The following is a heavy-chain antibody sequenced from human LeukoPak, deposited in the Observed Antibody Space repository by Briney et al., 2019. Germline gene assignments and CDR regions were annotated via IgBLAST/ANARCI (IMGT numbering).Heavy chain of an antibody. CDR2: IRYDGSNQ. Sequence: QPGGSLCFSCTASGFTICCYGMHWVPQAPGKGLVWVAVIRYDGSNQQYADSVRGRFTISRDNSGDKVYLSMHSLRAEDADVYYGAKGYRYDPFEHWGLGTLVTVSS. D-gene: IGHD1-26*01. V-gene: IGHV3-33*06. J-gene: IGHJ4*02. CDR1: GFTICCYG. CDR3: AKGYRYDPFEH.